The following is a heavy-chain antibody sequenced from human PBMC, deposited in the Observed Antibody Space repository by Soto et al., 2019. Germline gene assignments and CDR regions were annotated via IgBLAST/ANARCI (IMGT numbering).Heavy chain of an antibody. CDR1: GFIFNEYG. CDR3: ARWGCSGTNCNLNQRSYDL. D-gene: IGHD2-15*01. V-gene: IGHV3-33*03. Sequence: QVQLVESGGGVVQPGMSLRLSCAASGFIFNEYGMHWVRQAPGKGLEWVAVIWYDGSNKYYADSVKGRFTISRGNSKNTMSLQMNNLRAEDTAVYYCARWGCSGTNCNLNQRSYDLWGQGTLVTVSS. J-gene: IGHJ4*02. CDR2: IWYDGSNK.